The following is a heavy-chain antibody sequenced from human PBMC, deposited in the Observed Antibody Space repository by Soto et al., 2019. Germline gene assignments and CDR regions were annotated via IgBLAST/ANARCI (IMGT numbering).Heavy chain of an antibody. J-gene: IGHJ5*02. D-gene: IGHD3-10*01. CDR3: AQRPGWGFGLFDP. CDR1: GFSLRTTGVG. V-gene: IGHV2-5*02. CDR2: IYWDDNN. Sequence: QITLKESGPTLVKPTQTLTLTCTFSGFSLRTTGVGVGWIRQPPGKALEWLALIYWDDNNRYSPSLKNRLTITKDTSKNQVVLRRTNMDPVDTATYYCAQRPGWGFGLFDPWGQGTQVTVSS.